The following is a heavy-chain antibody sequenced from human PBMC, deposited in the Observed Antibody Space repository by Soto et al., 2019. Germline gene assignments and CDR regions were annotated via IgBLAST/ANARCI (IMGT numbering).Heavy chain of an antibody. Sequence: SETLSLTCTVSGYSINIDDYWGCLQQPPGKGLEWIASSYHSVSTFYNPSLRSRVTISIDTSKNQFYLRLTAVTAADTAMYYCARKAYSASGRVNLVDAWGQGTRVTVSS. CDR1: GYSINIDDY. D-gene: IGHD3-10*01. J-gene: IGHJ5*02. CDR2: SYHSVST. V-gene: IGHV4-38-2*02. CDR3: ARKAYSASGRVNLVDA.